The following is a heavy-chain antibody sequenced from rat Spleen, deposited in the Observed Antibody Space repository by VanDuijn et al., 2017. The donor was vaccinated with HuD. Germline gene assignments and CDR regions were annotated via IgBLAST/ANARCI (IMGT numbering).Heavy chain of an antibody. D-gene: IGHD1-11*01. J-gene: IGHJ2*01. CDR3: ARHYDGGYSD. CDR1: GFTFSDYN. V-gene: IGHV5-7*01. Sequence: EVQLVESGGGLVQPGRSLKLSCAASGFTFSDYNMAWVRQAPKKGLEWVETISYDGRSTYYRDSVKGRFTISRDNAKSTLYLQMDSLRSEDTATYYCARHYDGGYSDWGQGVMVTVSS. CDR2: ISYDGRST.